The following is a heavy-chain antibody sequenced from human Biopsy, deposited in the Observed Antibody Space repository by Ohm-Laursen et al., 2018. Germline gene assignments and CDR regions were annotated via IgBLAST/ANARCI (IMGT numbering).Heavy chain of an antibody. J-gene: IGHJ3*02. Sequence: SLRLSCAASGFSFSSYGMHWVRQAPGKGLEWVAVLWYDGTNKYYVDSVKGRFTIFRDNSKNTLYLQINSLRAEDTAMYYCARPTNARAGGAPFDIWGQGTMVTVSS. D-gene: IGHD1-1*01. CDR2: LWYDGTNK. CDR3: ARPTNARAGGAPFDI. V-gene: IGHV3-33*01. CDR1: GFSFSSYG.